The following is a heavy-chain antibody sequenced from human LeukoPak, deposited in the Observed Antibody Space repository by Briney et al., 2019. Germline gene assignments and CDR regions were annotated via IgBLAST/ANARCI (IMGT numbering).Heavy chain of an antibody. D-gene: IGHD2-8*02. J-gene: IGHJ4*02. CDR1: GGSISSSSYH. CDR2: ISYSGST. V-gene: IGHV4-39*01. Sequence: PSETLSLTCTVSGGSISSSSYHWGWIRQPPGKGLEWIGSISYSGSTYYNLSLKSRVTISVDMSKNQFSLKLNSLTAADTAVHFCARLGGVYGGYYFDYWGQGTLVTVSS. CDR3: ARLGGVYGGYYFDY.